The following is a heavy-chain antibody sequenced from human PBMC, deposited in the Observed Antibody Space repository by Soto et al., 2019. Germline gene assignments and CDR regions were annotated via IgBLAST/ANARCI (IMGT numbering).Heavy chain of an antibody. CDR3: ARGGRGYSSAPRYYFDY. D-gene: IGHD5-18*01. V-gene: IGHV1-69*01. CDR1: GGSFSSNP. J-gene: IGHJ4*02. Sequence: QVQLVQSGSEVKKPGSSVKVSCKASGGSFSSNPISWVRQAPGQGLEWMAGIIPIFATVHYAQKFQGRVTITADESTSTAYMELTSLSSEDTAVYFCARGGRGYSSAPRYYFDYWGQGTLVIVSS. CDR2: IIPIFATV.